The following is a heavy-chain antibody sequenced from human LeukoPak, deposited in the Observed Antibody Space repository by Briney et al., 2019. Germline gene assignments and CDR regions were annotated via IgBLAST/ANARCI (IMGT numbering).Heavy chain of an antibody. CDR3: AKATNYDFWSGSLGLDY. Sequence: PGGSLRLSCAASGFTFSSYSMNWVRQAPGKGLEWLALTSYNGRNKYYADSVKGRFTISRDNSKSTLFLQMNSLRTDDTAVYFCAKATNYDFWSGSLGLDYWGQGTLVTVSS. V-gene: IGHV3-30*18. CDR1: GFTFSSYS. J-gene: IGHJ4*02. CDR2: TSYNGRNK. D-gene: IGHD3-3*01.